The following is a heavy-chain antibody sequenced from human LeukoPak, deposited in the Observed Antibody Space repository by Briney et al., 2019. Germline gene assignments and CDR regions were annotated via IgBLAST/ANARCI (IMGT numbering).Heavy chain of an antibody. V-gene: IGHV3-33*01. CDR2: IWYDGSNK. Sequence: GRSLRLSCAASGFTSSSYGMHWVRQAPGKGLEWVAVIWYDGSNKYYADSVKGRFTISRDNSKNTLYLQMNSLRAEDTAVYYCAMEPPSYGYGERYYYGMDVWGQGTTVTVSS. D-gene: IGHD4-17*01. CDR1: GFTSSSYG. CDR3: AMEPPSYGYGERYYYGMDV. J-gene: IGHJ6*02.